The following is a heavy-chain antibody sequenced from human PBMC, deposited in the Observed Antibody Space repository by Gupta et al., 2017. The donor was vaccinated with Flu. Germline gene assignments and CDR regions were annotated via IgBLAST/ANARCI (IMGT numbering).Heavy chain of an antibody. CDR1: ADNFSRYA. J-gene: IGHJ4*02. Sequence: QVHLVQSGAAAKKPGASVKVSCKAPADNFSRYAIYWMRQAPGQRLEWMGRINAADGNTKYSQKFQGRVTITKDTSANTAYMELNSLKSEDTAVYYCARGAIYCTNGVCSWGYYFENWGQGTLVTVSS. CDR3: ARGAIYCTNGVCSWGYYFEN. D-gene: IGHD2-8*01. CDR2: INAADGNT. V-gene: IGHV1-3*01.